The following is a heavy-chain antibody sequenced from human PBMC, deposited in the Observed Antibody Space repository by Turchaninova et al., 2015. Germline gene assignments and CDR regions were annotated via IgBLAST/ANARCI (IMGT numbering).Heavy chain of an antibody. D-gene: IGHD3-10*01. CDR1: GDRVSSDSVT. Sequence: QVQLQQSGPGLLKPSQTLSLTCAISGDRVSSDSVTWTWIRQSPSNGLEWVGRTNYRAKWYRGHVQSMKGRITITPDTSKNQFSLQLNAVTPEDTAVYYCVRGSGSFWFDYWGQGSLVTVSS. V-gene: IGHV6-1*01. J-gene: IGHJ4*02. CDR3: VRGSGSFWFDY. CDR2: TNYRAKWYR.